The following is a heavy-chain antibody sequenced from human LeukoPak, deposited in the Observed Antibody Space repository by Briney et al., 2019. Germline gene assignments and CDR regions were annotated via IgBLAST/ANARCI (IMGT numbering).Heavy chain of an antibody. Sequence: GGSLRLSCAASGFTFSSYWMHWVRQAPGKGLMWVSRINSDGSITNYADSAKGRFTISRDNAKNSLYLQMNSLRDEDTAVYYCARDSSNYYDSSGYYPYFDDWGQGTLVTVSS. D-gene: IGHD3-22*01. V-gene: IGHV3-74*01. CDR3: ARDSSNYYDSSGYYPYFDD. CDR1: GFTFSSYW. J-gene: IGHJ4*02. CDR2: INSDGSIT.